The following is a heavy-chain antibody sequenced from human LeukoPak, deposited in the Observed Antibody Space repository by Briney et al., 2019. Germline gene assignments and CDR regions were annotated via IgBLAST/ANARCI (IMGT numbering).Heavy chain of an antibody. Sequence: GESLKISCRGSGYSFTSYWIGWVRQMPGKGLEWMGIIYPGDSDTRYSPSFQGQVTISADKSISTAYLQWSSLKASDTAMYYCARRSPYYYDSSGYYSLGYWGQGTLVTVSS. V-gene: IGHV5-51*01. J-gene: IGHJ4*02. CDR1: GYSFTSYW. CDR2: IYPGDSDT. D-gene: IGHD3-22*01. CDR3: ARRSPYYYDSSGYYSLGY.